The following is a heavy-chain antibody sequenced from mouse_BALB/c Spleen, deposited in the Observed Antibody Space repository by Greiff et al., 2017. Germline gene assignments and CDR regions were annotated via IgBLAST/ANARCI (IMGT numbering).Heavy chain of an antibody. J-gene: IGHJ2*01. CDR1: GYTFTDYN. CDR2: INPNNGGT. CDR3: AREIYGKDYFDY. Sequence: EVQLQQSGPELVKPGASVKIPCKASGYTFTDYNMDWVKQSHGKSLEWIGDINPNNGGTIYNQKFKGKATLTVDKSSSTAYMELRSLTSEDTAVYYCAREIYGKDYFDYWGQGTTLTVSS. D-gene: IGHD2-1*01. V-gene: IGHV1-18*01.